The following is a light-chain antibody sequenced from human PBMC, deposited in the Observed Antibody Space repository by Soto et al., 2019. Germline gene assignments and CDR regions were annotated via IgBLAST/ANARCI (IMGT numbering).Light chain of an antibody. CDR1: QSIETW. CDR2: KAS. J-gene: IGKJ2*03. V-gene: IGKV1-5*03. CDR3: QQYTTYYS. Sequence: DIQMTQPPSTLSASVGDRVTITCRASQSIETWLAWYQQKPGKAPKLLIYKASTLQSGVPSRFSGSGSGADFTLTISSLQPDDFGTYYCQQYTTYYSFGQGTKVDIK.